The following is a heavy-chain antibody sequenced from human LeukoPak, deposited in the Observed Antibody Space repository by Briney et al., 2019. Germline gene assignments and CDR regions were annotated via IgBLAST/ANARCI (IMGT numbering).Heavy chain of an antibody. CDR2: ISSSSSTI. CDR1: GFTFSSYS. J-gene: IGHJ4*02. Sequence: PGGSLRLSCAASGFTFSSYSMNWVRQAPGKGLEWVSYISSSSSTIYYADSVKGRFTISRDNAKNSLYLQMNSLRAEDTAVYYCAREWAAGPNAVDHWGQGTLVTVSS. D-gene: IGHD6-13*01. V-gene: IGHV3-48*04. CDR3: AREWAAGPNAVDH.